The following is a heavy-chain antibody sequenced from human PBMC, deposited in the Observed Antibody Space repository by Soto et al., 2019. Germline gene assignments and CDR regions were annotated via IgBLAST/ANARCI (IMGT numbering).Heavy chain of an antibody. Sequence: PGGSLRLSCAASGFTFDDYAIHWVRQAPGKGLEWVSGISWNSDYIAYADSVKGRFTISRDNAKTSVYLQVDSLRAEDTAFYFCTRDIGGYYGSGSYYVHWGQGTLVTVSS. CDR1: GFTFDDYA. V-gene: IGHV3-9*01. J-gene: IGHJ4*01. D-gene: IGHD3-10*01. CDR3: TRDIGGYYGSGSYYVH. CDR2: ISWNSDYI.